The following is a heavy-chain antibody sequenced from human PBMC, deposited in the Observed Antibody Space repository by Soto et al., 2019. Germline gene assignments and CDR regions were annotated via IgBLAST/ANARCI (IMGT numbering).Heavy chain of an antibody. CDR3: ARGRYYYDSSVYVTFDY. CDR1: GDSIIGTHW. Sequence: PSETLSLTCAVSGDSIIGTHWWSWVRRPPGKGLEWIGETHHSRGTNYNPSLKSRVTRSVDTSKNQFSLKLSSVTAADTAVYYCARGRYYYDSSVYVTFDYWGQGTLVTVSS. D-gene: IGHD3-22*01. V-gene: IGHV4-4*02. J-gene: IGHJ4*02. CDR2: THHSRGT.